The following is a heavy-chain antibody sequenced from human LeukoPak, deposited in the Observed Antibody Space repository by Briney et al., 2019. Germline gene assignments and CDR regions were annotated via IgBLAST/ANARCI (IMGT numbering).Heavy chain of an antibody. Sequence: SETLSLTCTVSGCSISSGYYWGWIRQPPGKGLEWIGSIYHSGSTYYNPSLKSRVTIPVDRSNNQVFLRLTSVTAADTAIYYCTRDGSARSLATWGQGTLVTVSS. CDR2: IYHSGST. CDR3: TRDGSARSLAT. D-gene: IGHD6-25*01. V-gene: IGHV4-38-2*02. CDR1: GCSISSGYY. J-gene: IGHJ5*02.